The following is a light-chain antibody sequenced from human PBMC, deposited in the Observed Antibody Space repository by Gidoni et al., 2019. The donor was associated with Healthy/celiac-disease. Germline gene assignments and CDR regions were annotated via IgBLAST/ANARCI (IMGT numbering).Light chain of an antibody. V-gene: IGLV1-44*01. CDR1: SSNIGSNT. J-gene: IGLJ2*01. CDR2: SNN. Sequence: QSVLTPPPSASGTPGPRVTISCSGSSSNIGSNTVNWYQQLPGTAPKLLIYSNNQRPSGVPDRFSGSKSGTSASLAISGRQSEDEADYYCAAWDDSLNGVVFGGGTKLTVL. CDR3: AAWDDSLNGVV.